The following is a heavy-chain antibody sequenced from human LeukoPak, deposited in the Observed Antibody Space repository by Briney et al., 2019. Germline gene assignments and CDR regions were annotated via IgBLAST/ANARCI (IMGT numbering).Heavy chain of an antibody. CDR2: ITSSSRTI. V-gene: IGHV3-48*04. Sequence: GGSLRLSCAASGFTLSSNSMNWVRQAPGKGLEWVSYITSSSRTIYYADSVKGRFTISRDNAKNSLYLHMNSLRAEDTAVYYCARGNHYYYLDVWGTGTTVTVSS. J-gene: IGHJ6*03. CDR1: GFTLSSNS. CDR3: ARGNHYYYLDV.